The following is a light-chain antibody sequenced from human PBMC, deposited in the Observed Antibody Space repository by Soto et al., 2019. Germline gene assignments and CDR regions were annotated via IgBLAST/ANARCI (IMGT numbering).Light chain of an antibody. Sequence: ENVWTQSLGTLSLSPGERATLSCRASQSVTSNFLAWYQQKPGQAPRLLIYGASTRAAGVPDRFSGSGSGTDFTLTITRLEPEDFAVYYCQQYGRSPLLYTFGQGTKLGVK. CDR3: QQYGRSPLLYT. V-gene: IGKV3-20*01. J-gene: IGKJ2*01. CDR1: QSVTSNF. CDR2: GAS.